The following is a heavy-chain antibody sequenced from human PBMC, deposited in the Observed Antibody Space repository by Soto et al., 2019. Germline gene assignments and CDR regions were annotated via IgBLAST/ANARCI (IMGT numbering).Heavy chain of an antibody. J-gene: IGHJ4*02. CDR2: INNDGTNI. V-gene: IGHV3-74*01. CDR1: GFALSSYW. D-gene: IGHD2-15*01. CDR3: ARKAPPIGLDC. Sequence: EVQMVESGGGLVQPGGSLRLSCAASGFALSSYWMHWVRQVPGKGLVWVSRINNDGTNIIYADSVKGRFTISRDNAKNTLYLEMNSLRAEDTAVYYCARKAPPIGLDCWGQGTLVTVSS.